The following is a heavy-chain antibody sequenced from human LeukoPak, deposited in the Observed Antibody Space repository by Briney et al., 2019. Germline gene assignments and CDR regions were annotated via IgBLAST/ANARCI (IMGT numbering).Heavy chain of an antibody. CDR1: GFTFSSYS. CDR3: ARVPRAGIAAAPIDY. Sequence: GGSLRLSCAASGFTFSSYSMTWVRQAPGKGLEWVSSISSSSSYIYYADSVKGRFAISRDNAKNSLYLQMNSLRAEDTAVYYCARVPRAGIAAAPIDYWGQGTLVTVSS. V-gene: IGHV3-21*01. J-gene: IGHJ4*02. CDR2: ISSSSSYI. D-gene: IGHD6-13*01.